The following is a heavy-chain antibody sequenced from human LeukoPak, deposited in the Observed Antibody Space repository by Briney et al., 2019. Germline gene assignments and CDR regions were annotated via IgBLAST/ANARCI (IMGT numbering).Heavy chain of an antibody. V-gene: IGHV1-18*01. CDR2: ISAYNGNT. CDR3: ARVVVVAGLDP. Sequence: VASVKVSCKASGGTFSSYAISWVRQAPGQGLEWMGWISAYNGNTNYAQKLQGRVTMTRDTSISTAYMELSRLRSDDTAVYYCARVVVVAGLDPWGQGTLVTVSS. J-gene: IGHJ5*02. D-gene: IGHD2-15*01. CDR1: GGTFSSYA.